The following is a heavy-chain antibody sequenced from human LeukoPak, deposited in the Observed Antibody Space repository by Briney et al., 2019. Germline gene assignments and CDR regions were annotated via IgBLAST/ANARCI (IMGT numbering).Heavy chain of an antibody. CDR1: GFTVSSNY. CDR3: ARDLAPRVTMVRGVIGHYFDY. J-gene: IGHJ4*02. V-gene: IGHV3-53*01. Sequence: GGSLRLSCAASGFTVSSNYMNWVRRAPGKGLEWVSVIYSGATTYYADSVKGRFTISRDNSKNTLYLQMNSLRAEDTAVYYCARDLAPRVTMVRGVIGHYFDYWGQGTLVTVSS. D-gene: IGHD3-10*01. CDR2: IYSGATT.